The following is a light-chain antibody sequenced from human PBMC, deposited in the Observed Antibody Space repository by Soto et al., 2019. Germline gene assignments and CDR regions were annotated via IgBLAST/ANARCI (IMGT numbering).Light chain of an antibody. CDR2: DAT. Sequence: EIVLTQSPATLSLSPGERATLSCRASQSVSSYLAWYQQKPGQAPRLLIYDATNRATGIPARFSGSGSWTVFTLTISSREPEDFVVYYCQQRSNWLTFGGGTKVEIK. CDR1: QSVSSY. J-gene: IGKJ4*01. V-gene: IGKV3-11*01. CDR3: QQRSNWLT.